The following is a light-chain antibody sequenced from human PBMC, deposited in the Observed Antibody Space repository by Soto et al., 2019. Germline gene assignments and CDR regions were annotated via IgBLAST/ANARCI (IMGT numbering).Light chain of an antibody. Sequence: QSVLTLPRSVSGSPGQSVTISCTGTSNDVGGYDYVSWYQQHPGKVPKVLIYDVFKRPSGVPDRFSGSKSGNTASLTISGLQAEDEAVYYCCSYAGTYVFGVGNKVTVL. CDR2: DVF. CDR1: SNDVGGYDY. CDR3: CSYAGTYV. V-gene: IGLV2-11*01. J-gene: IGLJ1*01.